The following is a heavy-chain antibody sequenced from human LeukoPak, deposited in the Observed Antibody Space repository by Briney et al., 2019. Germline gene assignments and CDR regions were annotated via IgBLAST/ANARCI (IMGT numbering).Heavy chain of an antibody. D-gene: IGHD2-15*01. Sequence: SETLSLTCAVYGESFSAYYWSWIRQSPGKGLEWIAEINHRGDTNYNPSVKSRVTISIDTSKNQFSLKVRSLTAADTAVYYCARGPTISEAGYFDFWGQGTLVTVSS. V-gene: IGHV4-34*01. J-gene: IGHJ4*03. CDR1: GESFSAYY. CDR2: INHRGDT. CDR3: ARGPTISEAGYFDF.